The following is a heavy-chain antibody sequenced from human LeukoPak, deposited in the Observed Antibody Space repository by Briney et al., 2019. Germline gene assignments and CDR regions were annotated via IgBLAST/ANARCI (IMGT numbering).Heavy chain of an antibody. D-gene: IGHD6-19*01. CDR2: IRSKANSYAT. CDR3: TRHHSGWYSAYLDY. CDR1: GFTFSGSA. V-gene: IGHV3-73*01. J-gene: IGHJ4*02. Sequence: GGSLRLSCAASGFTFSGSAMHWVRQASGKGLEWVGRIRSKANSYATAYAASVKGRFTISRDDSKNTAYLQTNSLKTEDTAVYYCTRHHSGWYSAYLDYWGQGTLVTVSS.